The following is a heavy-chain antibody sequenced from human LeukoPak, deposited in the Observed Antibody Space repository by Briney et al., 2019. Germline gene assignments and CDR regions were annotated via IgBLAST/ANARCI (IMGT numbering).Heavy chain of an antibody. CDR2: ITGNGDGT. CDR1: GFTFNNYV. D-gene: IGHD1-1*01. Sequence: GGSLRLSCTASGFTFNNYVMYWVRQAPGKGLEYVSAITGNGDGTYYANSVKGRFIISRGNSRNTLDLQMGSLRAEDTAVYYCARRTTGSVFDIWGQGTMVTVSS. CDR3: ARRTTGSVFDI. J-gene: IGHJ3*02. V-gene: IGHV3-64*01.